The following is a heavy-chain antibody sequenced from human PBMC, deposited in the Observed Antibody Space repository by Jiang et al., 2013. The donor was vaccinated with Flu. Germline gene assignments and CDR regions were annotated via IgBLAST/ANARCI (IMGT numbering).Heavy chain of an antibody. V-gene: IGHV5-51*01. D-gene: IGHD3-22*01. CDR3: ARQYYYDSSGYAPFGY. CDR1: GYSFYGFW. J-gene: IGHJ4*02. CDR2: IYPDDSKS. Sequence: GAEVKKPGESLKISCKGSGYSFYGFWIVWVRQMPGKGLEWMGMIYPDDSKSRYSPSFQGQVTISADKSISTAYLQWSSLKASDTAMYYCARQYYYDSSGYAPFGYWGQGTLVTVSS.